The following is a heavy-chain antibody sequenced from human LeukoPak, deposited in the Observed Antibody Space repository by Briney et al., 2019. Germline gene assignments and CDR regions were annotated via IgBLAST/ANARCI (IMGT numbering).Heavy chain of an antibody. J-gene: IGHJ3*02. CDR3: ARVARMYYDILTGYGTGNAFDI. V-gene: IGHV3-48*01. D-gene: IGHD3-9*01. CDR1: GFTFSSYS. Sequence: GGSLRLSCAASGFTFSSYSMNWVRQAPGKGLEWVSYISSSSSTIYYADSVKGRFTISRDNAKNSLYLQMNSLRAGDTAVYYCARVARMYYDILTGYGTGNAFDIWGQGTMVTVSP. CDR2: ISSSSSTI.